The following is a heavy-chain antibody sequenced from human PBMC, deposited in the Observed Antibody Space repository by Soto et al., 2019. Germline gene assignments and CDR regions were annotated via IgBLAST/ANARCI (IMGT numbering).Heavy chain of an antibody. Sequence: GSLRLSFAASGFTVRMNYMSLVRQAPGKGLEWVSVIYSGGSTYYADSVKGRFTISRDNSKNTLYLQMNSLRAEDTAVYHCARGGSSGYYYYGMDVWGQGTTVTVSS. D-gene: IGHD3-22*01. V-gene: IGHV3-53*01. CDR1: GFTVRMNY. CDR2: IYSGGST. J-gene: IGHJ6*02. CDR3: ARGGSSGYYYYGMDV.